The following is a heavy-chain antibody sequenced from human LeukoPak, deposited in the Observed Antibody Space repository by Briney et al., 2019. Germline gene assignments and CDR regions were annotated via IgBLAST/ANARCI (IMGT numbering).Heavy chain of an antibody. CDR1: GYSLASYW. J-gene: IGHJ6*02. CDR2: IDPSDSYT. Sequence: GESLRISCKGSGYSLASYWIVWVRQMPVKGLEWMGRIDPSDSYTNYSPSFQGHVTISADKSISTAYLQWSSLKASDTAMYYCARVTYGMDVWGQGTTVTVSS. CDR3: ARVTYGMDV. D-gene: IGHD4-11*01. V-gene: IGHV5-10-1*01.